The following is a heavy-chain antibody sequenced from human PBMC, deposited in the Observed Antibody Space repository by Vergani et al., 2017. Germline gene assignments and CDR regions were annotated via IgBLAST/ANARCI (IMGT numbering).Heavy chain of an antibody. CDR2: IYYSGST. CDR3: ARGHYDILTGYYPHNWFDP. V-gene: IGHV4-59*01. Sequence: QVQLQESGPGLVKPSETLSLTCTVSGGSISSYYWSWIRQPPGKGLEWIGYIYYSGSTNYNPSLKSRVTISVDTSKNQFSLKLSSVTAAATAVYYCARGHYDILTGYYPHNWFDPWGQGTLVTVSS. D-gene: IGHD3-9*01. CDR1: GGSISSYY. J-gene: IGHJ5*02.